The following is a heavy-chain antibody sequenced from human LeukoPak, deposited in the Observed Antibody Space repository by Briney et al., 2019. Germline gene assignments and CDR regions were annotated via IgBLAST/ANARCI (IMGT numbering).Heavy chain of an antibody. Sequence: PSQTLSLTCTVSGGSISSGGYYWSWIRQPPGKGLEWIGYIYHSGSTYYNPSLKSRVTISVDRSKNQFSLKLSSVTAADTAVYYCARHSGSYPPFGWFDPWGQGTLVTVSS. CDR1: GGSISSGGYY. CDR2: IYHSGST. D-gene: IGHD1-26*01. J-gene: IGHJ5*02. CDR3: ARHSGSYPPFGWFDP. V-gene: IGHV4-30-2*01.